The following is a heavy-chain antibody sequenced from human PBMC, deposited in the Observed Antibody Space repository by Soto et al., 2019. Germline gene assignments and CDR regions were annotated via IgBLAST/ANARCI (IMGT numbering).Heavy chain of an antibody. CDR3: ARGRTFVRCGRRWYFDL. V-gene: IGHV4-31*04. J-gene: IGHJ2*01. D-gene: IGHD3-10*02. CDR2: LRLRGGT. CDR1: DVPLSSGSYF. Sequence: QVRLQESGPGLVRPSQTLSLTCTVSDVPLSSGSYFWTWVRRDPGKALEWIGDLRLRGGTLYKPFLKGRISMSLYVTRNQFFPRLTSVSVADTAGYYCARGRTFVRCGRRWYFDLWGQCTLVNVFS.